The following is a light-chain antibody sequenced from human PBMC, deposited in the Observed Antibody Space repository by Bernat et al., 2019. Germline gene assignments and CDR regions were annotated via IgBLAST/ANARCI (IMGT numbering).Light chain of an antibody. CDR2: EDK. J-gene: IGLJ2*01. CDR3: QSYDDSQQWR. V-gene: IGLV6-57*01. CDR1: SSSVALKY. Sequence: NFMLTQPPSVSESPGKTVTISCTRSSSSVALKYVHWYQKRPGSSPTMVIYEDKQRPSGVHDRFSGSIDTSANSATITISGLKTDDEADYYCQSYDDSQQWRFGGGTKLTVL.